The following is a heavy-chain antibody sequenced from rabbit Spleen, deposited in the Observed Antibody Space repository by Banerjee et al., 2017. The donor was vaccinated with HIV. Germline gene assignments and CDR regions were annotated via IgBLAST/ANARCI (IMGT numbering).Heavy chain of an antibody. CDR2: IDAGSSGST. Sequence: QQLEESGGGLVKPGASLTLTCTASGFSFSKGYDMCWVRQAPGKGLELIACIDAGSSGSTYYASWAKGRFTISKTSSTTVTLQMTSLTAADTATYFCARDENDIDYRSYFGLWGPGTLVTVS. J-gene: IGHJ4*01. D-gene: IGHD2-1*01. CDR3: ARDENDIDYRSYFGL. CDR1: GFSFSKGYD. V-gene: IGHV1S40*01.